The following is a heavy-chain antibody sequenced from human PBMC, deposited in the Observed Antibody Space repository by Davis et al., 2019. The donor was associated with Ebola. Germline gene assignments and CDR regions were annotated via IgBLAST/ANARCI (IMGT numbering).Heavy chain of an antibody. J-gene: IGHJ4*02. V-gene: IGHV1-2*06. CDR3: ARDSSGWYYFDY. D-gene: IGHD6-19*01. Sequence: ASVKVSCKASGYTFSGYYMHWVRQAPGQGLEWMGRINPNSGGTNYAQKFQGRVTMTSDTSISTAYMELSSLRSEDTAVYYCARDSSGWYYFDYWGQGTLVTVSS. CDR1: GYTFSGYY. CDR2: INPNSGGT.